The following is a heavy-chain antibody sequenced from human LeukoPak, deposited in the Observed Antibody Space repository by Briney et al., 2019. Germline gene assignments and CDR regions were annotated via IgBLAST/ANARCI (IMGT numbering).Heavy chain of an antibody. J-gene: IGHJ4*02. D-gene: IGHD3-10*01. V-gene: IGHV4-31*03. CDR2: IYYSGST. CDR1: GGSISSGGYY. CDR3: ARDSGGGIWFGE. Sequence: SQTLSLTCTVSGGSISSGGYYWSWIRQHPGKGLEWLGYIYYSGSTYYNPSLKSRVTISVDTSKNQFSLKLSSVTAADTAVYYCARDSGGGIWFGEWGQGTLVTVSS.